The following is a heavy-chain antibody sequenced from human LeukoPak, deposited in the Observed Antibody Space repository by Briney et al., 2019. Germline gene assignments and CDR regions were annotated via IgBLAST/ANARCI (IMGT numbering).Heavy chain of an antibody. D-gene: IGHD2-15*01. Sequence: QPGGSLGLSCAASGFTFSSYAMSWVRQAPGKGLEWVSAISGSGGSTYYADSVKGRFTISRDNSKNTLYLQMNSLRAEDTAVYYCAKRRCSGGSCYSGYFDYWGQGTLVTVSS. CDR2: ISGSGGST. V-gene: IGHV3-23*01. CDR3: AKRRCSGGSCYSGYFDY. J-gene: IGHJ4*02. CDR1: GFTFSSYA.